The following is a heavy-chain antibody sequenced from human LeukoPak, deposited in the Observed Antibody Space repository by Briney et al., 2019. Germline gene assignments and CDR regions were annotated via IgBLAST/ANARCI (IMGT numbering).Heavy chain of an antibody. CDR3: AATIKRDYGDTNLDY. D-gene: IGHD4-17*01. J-gene: IGHJ4*02. CDR1: GGSISSFY. Sequence: SETLSLTCTVSGGSISSFYWSWIRQPPGKGLEWIGYMYNRGNTNYNPSLKSRVTISEDTSQNQLSLQLRSVTAADTAVYYCAATIKRDYGDTNLDYWGQGTLVTISS. CDR2: MYNRGNT. V-gene: IGHV4-59*01.